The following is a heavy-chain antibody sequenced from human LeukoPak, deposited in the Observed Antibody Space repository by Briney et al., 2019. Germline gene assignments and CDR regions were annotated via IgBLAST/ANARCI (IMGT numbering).Heavy chain of an antibody. V-gene: IGHV3-73*01. CDR3: TVGVDGPPLYYYYYMDV. Sequence: GGSLRLSCAASGFTFSGSAMHWVRQASGKGLEWVGRIRSKANSYATAYAASVKGRFTISRDDSKNTAYLQMNSLKTEDTAVYYCTVGVDGPPLYYYYYMDVWGKGTTVTVSS. J-gene: IGHJ6*03. CDR2: IRSKANSYAT. CDR1: GFTFSGSA. D-gene: IGHD3-3*01.